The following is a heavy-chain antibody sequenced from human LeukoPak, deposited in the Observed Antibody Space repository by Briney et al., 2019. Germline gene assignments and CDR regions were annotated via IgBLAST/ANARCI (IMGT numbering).Heavy chain of an antibody. CDR3: ASGATRLLMDY. CDR2: INPSGGST. V-gene: IGHV1-46*01. J-gene: IGHJ4*02. CDR1: GYTFTGYY. Sequence: ASVKVSCKASGYTFTGYYMHWVRQAPGQGLEWMGIINPSGGSTSYAQKFQGRVTMTRDTFTSTVYMELSSLRSEDTAVYYCASGATRLLMDYWGQGTLVTVSS. D-gene: IGHD1-1*01.